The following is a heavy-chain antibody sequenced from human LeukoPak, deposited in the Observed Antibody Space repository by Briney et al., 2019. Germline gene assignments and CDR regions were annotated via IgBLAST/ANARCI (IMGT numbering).Heavy chain of an antibody. J-gene: IGHJ3*02. V-gene: IGHV4-39*01. CDR1: GGSIGSSSYY. Sequence: SETLSLTCTVSGGSIGSSSYYWGWIRQPPGKGLEWIGSMYYSGSTYYNPSLESRVTISVDTSKNQFSLKLSSVTAADTAVYYCARGGLMVHAHDAFDIWGQGTMVTVSS. CDR3: ARGGLMVHAHDAFDI. D-gene: IGHD2-8*01. CDR2: MYYSGST.